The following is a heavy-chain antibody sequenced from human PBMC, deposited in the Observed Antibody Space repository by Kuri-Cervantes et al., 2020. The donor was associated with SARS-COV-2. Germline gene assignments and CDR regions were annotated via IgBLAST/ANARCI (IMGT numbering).Heavy chain of an antibody. J-gene: IGHJ4*02. CDR3: ARTNKQWRGYFDY. Sequence: SETLSLTCTVPGGSISSSSYYWGWIRQPPGKGLEWIGSIYYSGSTYYNPSLKSRVTISVDTSKNQFSLKLSSVTAADTAVYYCARTNKQWRGYFDYWGQGTLVTVSS. D-gene: IGHD6-19*01. CDR2: IYYSGST. CDR1: GGSISSSSYY. V-gene: IGHV4-39*01.